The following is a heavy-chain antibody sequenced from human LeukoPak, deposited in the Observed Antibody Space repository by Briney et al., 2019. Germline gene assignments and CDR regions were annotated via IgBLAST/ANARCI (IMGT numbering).Heavy chain of an antibody. CDR2: IRYDGSNK. CDR1: GFTFSSYG. V-gene: IGHV3-30*02. J-gene: IGHJ4*02. Sequence: PGGSLRLSCAASGFTFSSYGMHWVRQAPGKGLERVAFIRYDGSNKYYADSVKGRFTISRDNSKNTLYLQMSSLRSEDTAVYYCAIPDGAYCGGDCYSNSPGDYWGQGTLVAVSS. D-gene: IGHD2-21*01. CDR3: AIPDGAYCGGDCYSNSPGDY.